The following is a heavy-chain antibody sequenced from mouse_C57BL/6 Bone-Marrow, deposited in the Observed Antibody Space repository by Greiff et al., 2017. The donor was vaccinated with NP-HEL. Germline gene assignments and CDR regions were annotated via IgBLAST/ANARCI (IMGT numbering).Heavy chain of an antibody. J-gene: IGHJ1*03. V-gene: IGHV1-81*01. CDR3: ARMYYGGYFDV. CDR1: GYTFTSYG. CDR2: IYPRSGNT. D-gene: IGHD1-1*02. Sequence: VQLQQSGAELARPGASVKLSCKASGYTFTSYGISWVKQRTGQGLEWIGEIYPRSGNTYYNEKFKGKATLTADKSSSTAYMELRSLTSEDSAVYFCARMYYGGYFDVWGTGTTVTVSS.